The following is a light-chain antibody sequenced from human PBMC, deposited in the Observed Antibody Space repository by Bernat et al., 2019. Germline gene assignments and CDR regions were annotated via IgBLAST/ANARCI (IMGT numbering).Light chain of an antibody. V-gene: IGKV3-15*01. J-gene: IGKJ2*01. Sequence: EIVMTQSPATLSVSPGERATLSCRASQSVSSNLAWYQQKPGQAPRLLIYVASTRATGIPARFSGSGSGTEFTLTISSLQSEDFAVYYCQQYNNWALYTFGQGTKLGI. CDR1: QSVSSN. CDR3: QQYNNWALYT. CDR2: VAS.